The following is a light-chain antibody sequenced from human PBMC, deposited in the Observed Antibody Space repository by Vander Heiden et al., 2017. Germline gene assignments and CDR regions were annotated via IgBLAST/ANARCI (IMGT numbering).Light chain of an antibody. CDR1: QSVSSN. Sequence: EIVMTQSPATLSVSPGERATLSCRASQSVSSNLAWYQQKPGQAPRLLIYGASTRVTGIPARFSGSGSGTEFTLTISSLQSEDFAVYYCQQYNNWPPRTFGQGTKLEIK. CDR2: GAS. CDR3: QQYNNWPPRT. V-gene: IGKV3-15*01. J-gene: IGKJ2*01.